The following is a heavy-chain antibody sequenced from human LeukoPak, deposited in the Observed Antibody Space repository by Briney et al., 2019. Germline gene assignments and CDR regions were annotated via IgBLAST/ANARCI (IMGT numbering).Heavy chain of an antibody. J-gene: IGHJ4*02. V-gene: IGHV4-39*07. Sequence: PSETLSLTCTVSGDSITNGRSYWGWIRQSPGKDLEWIGTIYNGGRTYDNPSLKSRLSLSVDTSKNQFSLRLSALTAADTAVYYCARGDYSSSWYRGNGFDYWGQGTLVTVSS. CDR3: ARGDYSSSWYRGNGFDY. D-gene: IGHD6-13*01. CDR1: GDSITNGRSY. CDR2: IYNGGRT.